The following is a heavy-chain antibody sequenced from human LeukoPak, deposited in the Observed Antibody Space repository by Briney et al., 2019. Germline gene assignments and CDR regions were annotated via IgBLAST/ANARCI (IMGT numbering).Heavy chain of an antibody. D-gene: IGHD4-17*01. J-gene: IGHJ4*02. CDR1: GYTFTGYY. CDR2: VSAYNGDI. Sequence: ASVKVSCKASGYTFTGYYMHWVRQAPGQGLEWMGWVSAYNGDIKYAEKFQGRVTMTTDTSTSTAYMELRSLRSDDTAMYYCARDLGASTVIFFDYWGQGTLVTVSS. CDR3: ARDLGASTVIFFDY. V-gene: IGHV1-18*04.